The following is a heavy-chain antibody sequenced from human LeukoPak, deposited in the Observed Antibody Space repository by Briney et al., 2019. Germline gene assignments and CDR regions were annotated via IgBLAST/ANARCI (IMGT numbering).Heavy chain of an antibody. V-gene: IGHV3-23*01. Sequence: PGGSLRLSCAASGLTFSSFAMTWVPHAPGKGLEWVSPISGSGSTTYYADSVKGRFTISRDNSNNTLYLQMNSLRVEDTAIYYCAKGGRWDYYDSSHWGQGTMVTVSS. CDR3: AKGGRWDYYDSSH. D-gene: IGHD3-22*01. CDR2: ISGSGSTT. J-gene: IGHJ3*01. CDR1: GLTFSSFA.